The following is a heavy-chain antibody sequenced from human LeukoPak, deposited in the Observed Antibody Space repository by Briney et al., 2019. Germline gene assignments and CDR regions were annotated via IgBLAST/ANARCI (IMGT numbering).Heavy chain of an antibody. Sequence: GGSLSLSCAASGFTLSSYAMSWVRQAPGKGLEWVSAISGSGGSTYYADSVKGRFTISRDNSKNTLYLQMNSLRAEDTAVYYCAKERLGDGYYGKRYGMDVWGQGTTGTVSS. V-gene: IGHV3-23*01. D-gene: IGHD3-10*01. CDR3: AKERLGDGYYGKRYGMDV. CDR2: ISGSGGST. CDR1: GFTLSSYA. J-gene: IGHJ6*02.